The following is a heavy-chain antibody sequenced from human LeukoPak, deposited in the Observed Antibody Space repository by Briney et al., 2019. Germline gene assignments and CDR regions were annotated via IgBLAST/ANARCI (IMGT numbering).Heavy chain of an antibody. CDR2: IYHSGST. CDR3: ARDGVAAAGYYYYMDV. Sequence: SETLSLTCAVYGGSFSDYFWNWIRQPPGKGLEWIGSIYHSGSTYYNPSLKSRVTISVDTSKNQFSLKLSSVTAADTAVYYCARDGVAAAGYYYYMDVWGKGTTVTVSS. CDR1: GGSFSDYF. V-gene: IGHV4-34*01. D-gene: IGHD6-13*01. J-gene: IGHJ6*03.